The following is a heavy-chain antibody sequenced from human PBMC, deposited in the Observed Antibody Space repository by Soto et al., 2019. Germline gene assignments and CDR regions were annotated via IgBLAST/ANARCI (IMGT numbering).Heavy chain of an antibody. CDR3: ARVVDGHPAAFDI. Sequence: SVKVSCKASGGTFSSYTISWVRQAPGQGLEWMGRIIPILGIANYAQKFQGRVTITADKSTSTAYMELSSLRSEDTAVYYCARVVDGHPAAFDIWGQGTMVTVSS. D-gene: IGHD2-21*01. CDR2: IIPILGIA. J-gene: IGHJ3*02. CDR1: GGTFSSYT. V-gene: IGHV1-69*02.